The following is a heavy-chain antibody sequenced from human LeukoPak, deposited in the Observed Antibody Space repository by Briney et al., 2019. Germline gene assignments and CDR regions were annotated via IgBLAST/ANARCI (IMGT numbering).Heavy chain of an antibody. CDR2: IWYDGSNK. D-gene: IGHD5-24*01. V-gene: IGHV3-33*08. CDR1: GFTFRSYW. J-gene: IGHJ4*02. Sequence: PGGSLRLSCAASGFTFRSYWMHWVRQAPGKGLEWVAVIWYDGSNKYYADSVKGRFTISRDNSKNTLYLQMNSLRAEDTAVYYCARDLRTDGYSIPFDYWGQGTLVTVSS. CDR3: ARDLRTDGYSIPFDY.